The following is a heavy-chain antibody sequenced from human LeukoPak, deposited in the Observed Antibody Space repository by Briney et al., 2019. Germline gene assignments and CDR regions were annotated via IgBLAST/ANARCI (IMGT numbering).Heavy chain of an antibody. D-gene: IGHD3/OR15-3a*01. V-gene: IGHV3-30-3*01. Sequence: PGGCLRLSCAASGFTFSSFAIHWVRQAPGKGLEWVAVISWDGTNKYYADSVKGRFTISRDNSKNTLYLQMNSLRPEDTAVYYCARGGTGIDYWGQGTLVTVSS. CDR1: GFTFSSFA. J-gene: IGHJ4*02. CDR2: ISWDGTNK. CDR3: ARGGTGIDY.